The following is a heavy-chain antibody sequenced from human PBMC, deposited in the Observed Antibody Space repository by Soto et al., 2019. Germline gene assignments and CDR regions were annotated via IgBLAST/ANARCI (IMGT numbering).Heavy chain of an antibody. J-gene: IGHJ4*02. CDR2: ITDAGDST. Sequence: EVQLLESGVGLVQPGGSLRLSCAASAFTFTSSAMTWVRQAPGKGLEWVSTITDAGDSTYYADSVKGRFTISRDDSKNTVFLQMSGLRAEDTAVYYCVKGGWGTVVDYWGQGTLVTVSS. D-gene: IGHD3-16*01. CDR3: VKGGWGTVVDY. CDR1: AFTFTSSA. V-gene: IGHV3-23*01.